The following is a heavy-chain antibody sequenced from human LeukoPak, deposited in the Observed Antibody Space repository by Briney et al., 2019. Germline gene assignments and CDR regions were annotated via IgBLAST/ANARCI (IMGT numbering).Heavy chain of an antibody. CDR3: AREYCSSTSCFNY. V-gene: IGHV1-69*13. Sequence: ASVKVSCKVSGYTFTDYYMHWVQQAPGKGLEWMGGIIPIFGTANYAQKFQGRVTITADESTSTAYMELSSLRSEDTAVYYCAREYCSSTSCFNYWGQGTLVTVSS. D-gene: IGHD2-2*01. J-gene: IGHJ4*02. CDR1: GYTFTDYY. CDR2: IIPIFGTA.